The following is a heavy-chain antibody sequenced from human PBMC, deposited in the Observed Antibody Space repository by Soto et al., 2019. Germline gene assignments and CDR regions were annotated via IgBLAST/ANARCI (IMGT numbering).Heavy chain of an antibody. CDR1: GGSISSYY. D-gene: IGHD2-15*01. CDR2: IYYSGST. V-gene: IGHV4-59*01. Sequence: KPSETLSLTCTVSGGSISSYYWSWIRQPPGKGLEWIGYIYYSGSTNYNPSLKSRVTISVDTSKNQFSLKLSSVTAADTAVYYCARNHVGYCSGGSCYDYYYGMDVWGQGTTVTVSS. CDR3: ARNHVGYCSGGSCYDYYYGMDV. J-gene: IGHJ6*02.